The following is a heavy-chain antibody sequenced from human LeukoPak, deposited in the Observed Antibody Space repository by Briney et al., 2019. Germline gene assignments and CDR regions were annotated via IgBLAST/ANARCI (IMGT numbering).Heavy chain of an antibody. CDR3: AKTGSQRPDY. D-gene: IGHD6-13*01. CDR2: ISGSGGST. V-gene: IGHV3-23*01. Sequence: GGSLRLSCAASEFTFSSYAMSWVRQAPGKGLEWVSGISGSGGSTYYADSVKGRFTISRDNSKNTLYLQMHSLRAKDTAVYYCAKTGSQRPDYWGQGTLVTVSS. CDR1: EFTFSSYA. J-gene: IGHJ4*02.